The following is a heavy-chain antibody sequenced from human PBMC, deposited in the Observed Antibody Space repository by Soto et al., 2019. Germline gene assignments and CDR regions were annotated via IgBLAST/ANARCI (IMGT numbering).Heavy chain of an antibody. CDR3: ARDSGSLQFSSWFDP. J-gene: IGHJ5*02. V-gene: IGHV1-69*06. CDR1: GCPFISYA. Sequence: VKVSCNASGCPFISYAISWVRQAPGQGLEWMGGIIPIFGTANYAQKFQGRVTITADKSTSTAYMELSSLRSEDTAVYYCARDSGSLQFSSWFDPCGQRTLVTVSS. CDR2: IIPIFGTA. D-gene: IGHD3-3*01.